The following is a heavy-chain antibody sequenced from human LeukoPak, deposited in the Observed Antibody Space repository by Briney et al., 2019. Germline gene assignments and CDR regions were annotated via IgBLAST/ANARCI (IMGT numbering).Heavy chain of an antibody. CDR3: ARGGGNDPFDY. V-gene: IGHV3-30-3*01. D-gene: IGHD1-1*01. Sequence: GRSLRLSCAASGFTFSSYAMHWVRQAPGKGLEWVAVISYDGSNKYYADSVKGRFTISRDNSKNTLYLQMNSLRAEDTAVYYCARGGGNDPFDYWGQGTLVTVSS. CDR2: ISYDGSNK. CDR1: GFTFSSYA. J-gene: IGHJ4*02.